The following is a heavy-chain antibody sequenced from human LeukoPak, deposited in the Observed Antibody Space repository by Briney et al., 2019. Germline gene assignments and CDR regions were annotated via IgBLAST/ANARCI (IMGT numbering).Heavy chain of an antibody. CDR1: GFTCSSYG. CDR3: AKVKLSSSWYLGY. J-gene: IGHJ4*02. V-gene: IGHV3-30*18. CDR2: ISYDGSNK. D-gene: IGHD6-13*01. Sequence: PGGSLRLSCAASGFTCSSYGMHWVRQGPGKGLEWVAVISYDGSNKYYADSVKGRFTISRDNSKNTLYLQMNSLRAEDTAVYYCAKVKLSSSWYLGYWGQGTLVTVSS.